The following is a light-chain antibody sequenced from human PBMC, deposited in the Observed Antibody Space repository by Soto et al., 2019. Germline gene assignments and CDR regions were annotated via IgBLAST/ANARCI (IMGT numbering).Light chain of an antibody. CDR2: GTT. CDR1: SSYD. Sequence: QSVLTQPPSVSGAPGQTVTIACTGSSSYDVHWYRQLPGTAPKLLIYGTTNRPSGVPDRFSGSKSGTSASLAIPGLQAEDEADYYCQSYDSRLTVSYVFGTGTKVTVL. J-gene: IGLJ1*01. CDR3: QSYDSRLTVSYV. V-gene: IGLV1-40*01.